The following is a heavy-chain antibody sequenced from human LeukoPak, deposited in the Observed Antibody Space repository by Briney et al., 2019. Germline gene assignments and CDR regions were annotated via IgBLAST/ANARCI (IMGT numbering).Heavy chain of an antibody. CDR2: INRDGSSI. CDR3: AREIAAAGTD. J-gene: IGHJ4*02. Sequence: GGSLRLSCAASGFTFSSSWMHWVRQAPGKGLVWVSRINRDGSSISYADSVKGRFTISRDNTKNTLYLQMNSLRAEDTAVYYCAREIAAAGTDWGQGTLVTVSS. CDR1: GFTFSSSW. V-gene: IGHV3-74*01. D-gene: IGHD6-13*01.